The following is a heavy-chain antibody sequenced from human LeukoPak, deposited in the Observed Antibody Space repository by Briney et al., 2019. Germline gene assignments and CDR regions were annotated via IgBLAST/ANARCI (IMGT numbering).Heavy chain of an antibody. Sequence: SETLSLTCTVSGGSISSSSYYWGWIRQPPGKGLEWIGSIYYSGGTYYNPSLKSRVTISVDTSKNQFSLKLSSVTAADTAVYYCARAGDYGGPAHWGQGTLVTVSS. J-gene: IGHJ4*02. D-gene: IGHD4-23*01. V-gene: IGHV4-39*01. CDR3: ARAGDYGGPAH. CDR1: GGSISSSSYY. CDR2: IYYSGGT.